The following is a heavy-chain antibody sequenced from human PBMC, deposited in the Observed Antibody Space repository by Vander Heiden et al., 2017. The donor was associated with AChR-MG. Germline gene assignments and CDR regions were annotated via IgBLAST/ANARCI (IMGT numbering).Heavy chain of an antibody. Sequence: EVQLVESGGGLVQPGGSLRLSCAASGFTFSNYWMTGVRQAPGKGLEWVANIKQDGSEKYYVDSVRGRFTISRDNAKNSLYLQMNSLRVEDTAVYYCADGTIGWGQGTLVTVSS. J-gene: IGHJ4*02. CDR2: IKQDGSEK. D-gene: IGHD1-1*01. V-gene: IGHV3-7*01. CDR1: GFTFSNYW. CDR3: ADGTIG.